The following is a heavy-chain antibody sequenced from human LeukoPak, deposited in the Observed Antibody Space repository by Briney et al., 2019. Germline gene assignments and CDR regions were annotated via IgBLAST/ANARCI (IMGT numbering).Heavy chain of an antibody. V-gene: IGHV4-59*01. CDR1: GGSISSYY. J-gene: IGHJ4*02. CDR2: IYYSGNT. D-gene: IGHD5-18*01. CDR3: RVDTPFFDY. Sequence: SETLSLTCTVSGGSISSYYWSWIRQPPGKGLEWIGYIYYSGNTNYNPSLKSRVTISVDTSKNEFSLKLSSVTAADTAVYYCRVDTPFFDYWGQGTLVTVSS.